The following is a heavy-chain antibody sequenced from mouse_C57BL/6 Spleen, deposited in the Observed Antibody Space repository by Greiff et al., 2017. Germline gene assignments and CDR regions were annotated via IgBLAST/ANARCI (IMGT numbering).Heavy chain of an antibody. CDR1: GYTFTDYY. J-gene: IGHJ2*01. CDR3: ARGNDY. D-gene: IGHD2-1*01. V-gene: IGHV1-26*01. CDR2: INPNNGGT. Sequence: EVQLQQSGPVLVKPGASVKMSCKASGYTFTDYYMNWVKQSHGKSLEWIGDINPNNGGTSYNQKFKGKATLTVDKSSSTAYMELRSLTSEDSAVYYCARGNDYWGQGTTLTVSS.